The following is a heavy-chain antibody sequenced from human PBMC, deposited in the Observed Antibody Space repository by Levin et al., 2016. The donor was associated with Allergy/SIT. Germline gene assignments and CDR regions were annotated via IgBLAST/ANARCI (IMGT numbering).Heavy chain of an antibody. Sequence: VRQAPGKGLEWIGEIYHSGSTNYNPSLKSRVTISVDKSKNQFSLKLSSVTAADTAVYYCARDFGYSSGWYRYFDLWGRGTLVTVSS. CDR3: ARDFGYSSGWYRYFDL. V-gene: IGHV4-4*02. J-gene: IGHJ2*01. D-gene: IGHD6-19*01. CDR2: IYHSGST.